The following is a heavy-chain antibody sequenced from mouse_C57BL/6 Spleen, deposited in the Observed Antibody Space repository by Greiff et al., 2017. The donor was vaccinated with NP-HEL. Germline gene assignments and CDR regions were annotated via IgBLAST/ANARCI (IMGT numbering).Heavy chain of an antibody. CDR2: INPNNGGT. CDR3: ARGAYYYGSSYWYFDV. V-gene: IGHV1-22*01. Sequence: EVQLQQSGPELVKPGASVKMSCKASGYTFTDYNMHWVKQSHGKSLEWIGYINPNNGGTSYNQKFKGKATLTVNKSSSTAYMELRSLTSEDSAVYYCARGAYYYGSSYWYFDVWGTGTTVTVSS. D-gene: IGHD1-1*01. CDR1: GYTFTDYN. J-gene: IGHJ1*03.